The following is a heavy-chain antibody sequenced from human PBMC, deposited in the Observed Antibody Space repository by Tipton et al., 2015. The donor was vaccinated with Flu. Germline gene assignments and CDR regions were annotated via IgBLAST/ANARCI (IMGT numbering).Heavy chain of an antibody. Sequence: LACTVSGASIGSGSYYWSWIRQPAGKGLEWIGRMYTNGDTNTNPSLKSRVSISLDTSKNQFSLELSSVTTADTAVYYCARGARIPYYFNYWGPGTLVTVSS. D-gene: IGHD2-2*01. CDR1: GASIGSGSYY. J-gene: IGHJ4*02. V-gene: IGHV4-61*02. CDR2: MYTNGDT. CDR3: ARGARIPYYFNY.